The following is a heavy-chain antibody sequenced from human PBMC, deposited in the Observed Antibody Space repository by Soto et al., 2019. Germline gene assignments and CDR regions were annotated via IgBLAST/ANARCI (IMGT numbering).Heavy chain of an antibody. CDR2: ISSSSSFI. J-gene: IGHJ4*02. D-gene: IGHD3-9*01. Sequence: GGSLRLSCAASGFTFSSYSMNWVRQAPGKGLEWVSSISSSSSFIYYADSVKGRFTISRENAKNSLDLQMNSLRAEDTAVYYCARDRAYYDMLTGYYSLYYFDYWGQGTLVTVSS. V-gene: IGHV3-21*01. CDR3: ARDRAYYDMLTGYYSLYYFDY. CDR1: GFTFSSYS.